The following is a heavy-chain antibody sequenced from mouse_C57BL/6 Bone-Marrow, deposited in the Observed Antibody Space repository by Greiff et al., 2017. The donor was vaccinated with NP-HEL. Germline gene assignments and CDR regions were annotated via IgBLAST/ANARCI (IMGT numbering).Heavy chain of an antibody. Sequence: QVQLKQSGAELARPGASVKLSCKASGYTFTSYGISWVKQRPGQGLEWIGEIYPRSGNTYYNEKFKGKATLTAEKSSSTAYMQLRSLTSEDSAVYFCARPVYYGSSYGFAYWGQGTLVTVSA. D-gene: IGHD1-1*01. V-gene: IGHV1-81*01. CDR1: GYTFTSYG. CDR2: IYPRSGNT. CDR3: ARPVYYGSSYGFAY. J-gene: IGHJ3*01.